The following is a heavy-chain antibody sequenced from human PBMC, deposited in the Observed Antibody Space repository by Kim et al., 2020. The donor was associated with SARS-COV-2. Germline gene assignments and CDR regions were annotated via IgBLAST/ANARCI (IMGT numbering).Heavy chain of an antibody. D-gene: IGHD7-27*01. CDR3: APDLTGASDS. Sequence: ITTYADSVKGRFTISRDNAKNTVYLEMNSLRAEDTSVYYCAPDLTGASDSWGPGTLVTVSS. V-gene: IGHV3-74*01. CDR2: IT. J-gene: IGHJ4*02.